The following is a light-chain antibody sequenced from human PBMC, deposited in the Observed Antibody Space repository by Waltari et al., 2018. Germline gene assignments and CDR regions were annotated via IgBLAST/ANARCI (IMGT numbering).Light chain of an antibody. CDR2: LGS. CDR3: MQALQTPRAIT. CDR1: QSLLHSNGKNY. V-gene: IGKV2-28*01. Sequence: DIVMTQSPLSLPVTPGEPASMSCRSSQSLLHSNGKNYLNWYLQKPGQSPQLLIDLGSNRPSGVPDRLRGSGSGTDFTLKISRVEAEDVGVYYCMQALQTPRAITFGQGTRLEIK. J-gene: IGKJ5*01.